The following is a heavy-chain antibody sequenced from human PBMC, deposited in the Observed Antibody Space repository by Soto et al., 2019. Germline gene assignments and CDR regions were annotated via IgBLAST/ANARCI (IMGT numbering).Heavy chain of an antibody. CDR3: AKDFTPSRPLWFGELLVPDY. Sequence: GGSLRLSCAASGFTFSSYAMSWVRQAPGKGLEWVSAISGSGGSTYYADSVKGRFTISRDNSKNTLYLQMNSLRAEDTAVYYCAKDFTPSRPLWFGELLVPDYWGQGTLVTVSS. V-gene: IGHV3-23*01. J-gene: IGHJ4*02. CDR2: ISGSGGST. CDR1: GFTFSSYA. D-gene: IGHD3-10*01.